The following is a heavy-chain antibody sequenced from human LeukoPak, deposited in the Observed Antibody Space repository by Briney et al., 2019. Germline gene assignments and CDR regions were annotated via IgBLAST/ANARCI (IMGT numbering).Heavy chain of an antibody. J-gene: IGHJ3*02. CDR3: ASRMITFGGVIAPDAFDI. Sequence: GGSLRLSCAASGFTVSSNYMSWVRQAPGKGLEWVSVIYSGGSTYYADSVKGRFTISRDNSKNTLYLQMNSLRAEDTAVYYCASRMITFGGVIAPDAFDIWGQGTMVTVSS. V-gene: IGHV3-66*01. CDR2: IYSGGST. CDR1: GFTVSSNY. D-gene: IGHD3-16*02.